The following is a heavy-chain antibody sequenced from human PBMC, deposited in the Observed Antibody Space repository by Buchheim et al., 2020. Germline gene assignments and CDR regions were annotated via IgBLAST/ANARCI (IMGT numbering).Heavy chain of an antibody. CDR2: INHSGST. CDR3: ARYQGYYYGSWTHDYYYGMDV. D-gene: IGHD3-10*01. Sequence: QVQLQQWGAGLLKPSETLSLTCGVYGGSLSGHFWNWIRQSPGKGLEWIGEINHSGSTNYNPSLKRRFIISVDTSRNQFSLKVTSVTAADTAVYYCARYQGYYYGSWTHDYYYGMDVWGQGTT. CDR1: GGSLSGHF. J-gene: IGHJ6*02. V-gene: IGHV4-34*01.